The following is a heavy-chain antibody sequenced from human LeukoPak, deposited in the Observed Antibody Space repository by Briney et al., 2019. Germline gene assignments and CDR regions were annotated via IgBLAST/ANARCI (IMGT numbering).Heavy chain of an antibody. J-gene: IGHJ3*02. D-gene: IGHD6-6*01. CDR2: ISGSGGST. Sequence: GGSLRLSCAASGLTFSSHWMHWVRQAPGKGLEWVSAISGSGGSTYYADSVKGRFTISRDNSKNTLYLQMNSLRAEDTAVYYCAKAEYSDAFDIWGQGTMVTVSS. V-gene: IGHV3-23*01. CDR1: GLTFSSHW. CDR3: AKAEYSDAFDI.